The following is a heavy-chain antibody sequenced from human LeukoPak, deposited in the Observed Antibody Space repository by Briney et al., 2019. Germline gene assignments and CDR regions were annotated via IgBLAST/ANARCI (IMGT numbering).Heavy chain of an antibody. J-gene: IGHJ4*02. Sequence: QSSETLSLTCTVSGGSISSYYWSWIRQPPGKGLEWIGYIYYSGSTNYNPSLKSRVTISVDTSKNHFSLKLSSVTAADTALYYCARDQGRWGGVDYWGQGTLVTVSS. CDR2: IYYSGST. V-gene: IGHV4-59*01. D-gene: IGHD4-23*01. CDR1: GGSISSYY. CDR3: ARDQGRWGGVDY.